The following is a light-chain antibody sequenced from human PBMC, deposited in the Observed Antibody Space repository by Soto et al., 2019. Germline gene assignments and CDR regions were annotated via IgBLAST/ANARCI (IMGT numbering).Light chain of an antibody. CDR2: GTS. Sequence: ENVLTQSPGTLSLSPGERGTLSCRASQSVGSIYLAWYQQKPGQAPRLLIYGTSKRARGVPDRFSGSGSGADFALTISRLEPEDFAVYYCQQYGSSPTTVGQGTRLEIK. CDR3: QQYGSSPTT. CDR1: QSVGSIY. J-gene: IGKJ5*01. V-gene: IGKV3-20*01.